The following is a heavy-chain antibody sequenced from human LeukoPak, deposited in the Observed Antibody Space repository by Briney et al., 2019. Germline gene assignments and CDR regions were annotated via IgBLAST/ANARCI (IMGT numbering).Heavy chain of an antibody. Sequence: GGSLRLSCAASGFTFDDYAMHWVRQAPGKGLEWVSGISWNSGSIGYADSVKGRFTISRDNAKNSLYLQMNSLRADDTALYYCARDSGSGGSCDYWGQGTLVTVSS. CDR1: GFTFDDYA. CDR2: ISWNSGSI. V-gene: IGHV3-9*01. D-gene: IGHD2-15*01. J-gene: IGHJ4*02. CDR3: ARDSGSGGSCDY.